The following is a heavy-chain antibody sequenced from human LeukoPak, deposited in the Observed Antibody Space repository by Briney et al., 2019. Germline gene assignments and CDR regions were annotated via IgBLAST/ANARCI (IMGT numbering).Heavy chain of an antibody. Sequence: GESLKIFCKGCGYSFNSYWIGWVRQMPGKRLEGGGIIFPCDADTRYSPSSQCQVTISADKSISTAYLQWSSLKASDTAMDYCCSASWFGENRYYYCMDVWGQGTTVTVSS. CDR1: GYSFNSYW. CDR3: CSASWFGENRYYYCMDV. D-gene: IGHD3-10*01. J-gene: IGHJ6*02. CDR2: IFPCDADT. V-gene: IGHV5-51*01.